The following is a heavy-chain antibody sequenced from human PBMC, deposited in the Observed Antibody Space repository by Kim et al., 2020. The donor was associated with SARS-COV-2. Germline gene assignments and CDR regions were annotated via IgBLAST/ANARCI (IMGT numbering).Heavy chain of an antibody. V-gene: IGHV4-34*01. CDR3: ARGRYDFWSGYLIHPVDY. D-gene: IGHD3-3*01. J-gene: IGHJ4*02. Sequence: SRGTISVDTSKNQFSLKLSSVTAADTAVYYCARGRYDFWSGYLIHPVDYWGQGTLVTVSS.